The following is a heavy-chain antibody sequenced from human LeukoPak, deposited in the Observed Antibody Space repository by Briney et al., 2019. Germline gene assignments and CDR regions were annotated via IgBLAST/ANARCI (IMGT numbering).Heavy chain of an antibody. J-gene: IGHJ4*02. V-gene: IGHV4-38-2*01. CDR1: GYSISSGYY. CDR2: INHSGST. Sequence: WETLSLTCAVSGYSISSGYYWGWIRQPPGKGLEWIGEINHSGSTNYNPSLKSRVTISVDTSKNQFSLKLSSVTAADTAVYYCARSSGYYVWGQGTLVTVSS. CDR3: ARSSGYYV. D-gene: IGHD3-22*01.